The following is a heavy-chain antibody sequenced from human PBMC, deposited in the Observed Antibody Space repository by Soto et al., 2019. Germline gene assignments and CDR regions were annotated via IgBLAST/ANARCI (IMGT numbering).Heavy chain of an antibody. CDR1: GITFSDYW. CDR2: IHLDGSEK. D-gene: IGHD2-15*01. Sequence: GGSLRLSCAASGITFSDYWMSWVRQTPGKGLEWVGNIHLDGSEKYYAGFVKGRFTFSRDNVKNSLYLQMNSLRAEDAAVYYCARGVVVSYYYYYGMDVWGQGTTVTVSS. CDR3: ARGVVVSYYYYYGMDV. V-gene: IGHV3-7*02. J-gene: IGHJ6*02.